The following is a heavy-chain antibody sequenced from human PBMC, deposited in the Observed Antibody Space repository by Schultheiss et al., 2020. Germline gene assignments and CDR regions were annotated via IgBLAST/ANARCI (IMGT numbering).Heavy chain of an antibody. J-gene: IGHJ1*01. D-gene: IGHD6-13*01. CDR1: GYSFTSYW. Sequence: GESLKISCKGSGYSFTSYWIGWVRQAPGQGLEWMGWISAYNGNTNYAQKLQGRVTMTTDTSTSTVYMELSSLRSEDTAVYYCARDEIAAAGTEYFQHWGQGTRVTVSS. CDR3: ARDEIAAAGTEYFQH. CDR2: ISAYNGNT. V-gene: IGHV1-18*04.